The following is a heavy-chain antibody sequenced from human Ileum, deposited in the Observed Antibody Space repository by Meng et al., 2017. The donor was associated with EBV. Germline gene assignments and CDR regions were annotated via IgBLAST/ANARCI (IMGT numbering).Heavy chain of an antibody. CDR1: CASISSNNW. V-gene: IGHV4-4*02. CDR2: IYHSGST. CDR3: ASGRDYAWHS. J-gene: IGHJ4*02. Sequence: VPLAGSGPGLVKPSGTLALTRAVSCASISSNNWWSWVRQPPGKGLEWIGEIYHSGSTNYNPSFKSRVTMSVDKSKNQISLNLSSVTAADTAVYYCASGRDYAWHSWGRGTLVTVSS. D-gene: IGHD4-17*01.